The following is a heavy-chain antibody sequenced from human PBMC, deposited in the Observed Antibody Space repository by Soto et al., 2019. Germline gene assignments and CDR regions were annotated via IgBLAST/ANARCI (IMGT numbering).Heavy chain of an antibody. Sequence: GGSLRLSCAASGFTFSSYSMNWVRQAPGKGLEWVSYISSSSSTIYYADSVKGRFTISRDNAKNSLYLQMNSLRAADTAVYYCARGRVVVVVAATRYWFDPWGQGTLVTVSS. J-gene: IGHJ5*02. V-gene: IGHV3-48*01. CDR2: ISSSSSTI. CDR3: ARGRVVVVVAATRYWFDP. CDR1: GFTFSSYS. D-gene: IGHD2-15*01.